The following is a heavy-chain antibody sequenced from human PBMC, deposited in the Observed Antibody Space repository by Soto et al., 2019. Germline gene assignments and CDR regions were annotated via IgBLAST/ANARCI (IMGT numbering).Heavy chain of an antibody. D-gene: IGHD2-15*01. V-gene: IGHV1-69*12. CDR3: AREGAQVVTPFGY. Sequence: QVQLVQSGAEVKKPGSSVKVSCKASGGTFGSYAISWVRQAPGQGLEWMGGIIPIFGTANYAQQFLGRVTITADESTGTAYMDLSRLGSKATAVYYWAREGAQVVTPFGYWGQGAPVTFAA. J-gene: IGHJ4*02. CDR2: IIPIFGTA. CDR1: GGTFGSYA.